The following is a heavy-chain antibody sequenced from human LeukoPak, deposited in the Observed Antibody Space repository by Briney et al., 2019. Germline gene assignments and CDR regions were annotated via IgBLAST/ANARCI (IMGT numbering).Heavy chain of an antibody. CDR2: IYDSGST. CDR3: AREERWLQFRGYFDY. D-gene: IGHD5-24*01. J-gene: IGHJ4*02. V-gene: IGHV4-59*01. Sequence: PSETLSLTCTVSGGSINSYTWHWIRQPPGKGLEWIGYIYDSGSTSYNPSLKSRVTISVDTSKKQFSLRVRSVTAADTALYYCAREERWLQFRGYFDYWGQGTPVTVSS. CDR1: GGSINSYT.